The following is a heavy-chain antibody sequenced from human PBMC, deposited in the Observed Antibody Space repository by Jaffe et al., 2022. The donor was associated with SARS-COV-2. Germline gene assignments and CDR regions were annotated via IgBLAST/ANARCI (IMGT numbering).Heavy chain of an antibody. D-gene: IGHD6-13*01. CDR3: AIDSSSVGYYYYGMDV. V-gene: IGHV4-34*01. CDR2: INHSGST. Sequence: QVQLQQWGAGLLKPSETLSLTCAVYGGSFSGYYWSWIRQPPGKGLEWIGEINHSGSTNYNPSLKSRVTISVDTSKNQFSLKLSSVTAADTAVYYCAIDSSSVGYYYYGMDVWGQGTTVTVSS. CDR1: GGSFSGYY. J-gene: IGHJ6*02.